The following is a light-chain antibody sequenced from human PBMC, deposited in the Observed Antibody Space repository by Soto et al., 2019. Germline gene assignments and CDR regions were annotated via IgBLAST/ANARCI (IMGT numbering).Light chain of an antibody. CDR1: SSDVGGYNY. V-gene: IGLV2-14*01. CDR3: SSYTSRSVVV. CDR2: EVS. J-gene: IGLJ2*01. Sequence: QSVLTQPASVSGSPRQSITISCTGTSSDVGGYNYVSWYQQHPGKAPKLMIYEVSNRPSGVSNRFSGSKSGNTASLTISGLQAEDEADYYCSSYTSRSVVVFGGGTKLTVL.